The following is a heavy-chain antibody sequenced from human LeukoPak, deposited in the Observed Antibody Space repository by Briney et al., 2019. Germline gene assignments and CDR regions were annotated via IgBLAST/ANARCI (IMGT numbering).Heavy chain of an antibody. CDR3: ARATEYSGNFRGPEYFQH. CDR1: GYTLTELS. Sequence: ASVKVSCKVSGYTLTELSMHWVRQAPGKGLEWMGGFDPEDGETIYAQKFQGRVTMTEDTSTDTAYMELSSLRSEDTAVYYCARATEYSGNFRGPEYFQHWGQGTLVTVSS. V-gene: IGHV1-24*01. CDR2: FDPEDGET. J-gene: IGHJ1*01. D-gene: IGHD1-26*01.